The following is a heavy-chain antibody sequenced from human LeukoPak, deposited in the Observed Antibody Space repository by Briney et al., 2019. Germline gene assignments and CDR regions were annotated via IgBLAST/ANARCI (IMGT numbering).Heavy chain of an antibody. CDR1: GFTFSSYE. J-gene: IGHJ5*02. D-gene: IGHD2-15*01. V-gene: IGHV3-48*03. CDR3: ARDRRIGWFDP. CDR2: ISSSGSTI. Sequence: GGSLRLSCAASGFTFSSYEMNWVRQAPGKGLEWVSYISSSGSTIYYADSVKGRFTISRDNAKNSLYLQMNSLRAEDTAVYYCARDRRIGWFDPWGQGTLVTVSS.